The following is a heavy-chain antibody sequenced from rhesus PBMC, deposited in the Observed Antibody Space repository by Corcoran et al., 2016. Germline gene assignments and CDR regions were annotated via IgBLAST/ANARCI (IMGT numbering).Heavy chain of an antibody. Sequence: EVQLVESGGGLVQPGGSLRLSCAASGFTFSDYYMSWVRQAPGKGLEWVSSISSASSYIYYADSVKGRFTISRDNAKNSLSLQMNSLKNEDTAVYYCTRDKGIAAAGTIDYWGQGVLVTVSS. D-gene: IGHD6-25*01. V-gene: IGHV3S16*01. CDR2: ISSASSYI. CDR1: GFTFSDYY. J-gene: IGHJ4*01. CDR3: TRDKGIAAAGTIDY.